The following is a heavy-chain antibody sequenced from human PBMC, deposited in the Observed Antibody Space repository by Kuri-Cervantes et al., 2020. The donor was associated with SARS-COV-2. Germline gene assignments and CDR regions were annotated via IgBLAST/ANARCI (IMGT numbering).Heavy chain of an antibody. J-gene: IGHJ3*02. CDR2: IIPIFGTA. D-gene: IGHD3-10*01. Sequence: SVKVSCKASGGTFRSYVISWVRQAPGQGLEWMGGIIPIFGTAKYAQKFQGRGTISTDESTNTAYMELSSLRSEDTAVYYCARAFGWADAFDIWGQGTMVTVSS. V-gene: IGHV1-69*05. CDR3: ARAFGWADAFDI. CDR1: GGTFRSYV.